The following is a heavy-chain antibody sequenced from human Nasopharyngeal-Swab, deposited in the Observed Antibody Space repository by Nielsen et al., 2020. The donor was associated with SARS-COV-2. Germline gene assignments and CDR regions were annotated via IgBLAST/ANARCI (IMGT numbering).Heavy chain of an antibody. CDR3: ARLRGSAFYYYYLDV. CDR2: IYPDDSDT. Sequence: VESLKISCKGSGCSFTTFWITWVRQMPGKGLEWMGIIYPDDSDTRYSPSFQGQVTFSVDKSTSTAYLQWSSLKASDTAMYYCARLRGSAFYYYYLDVWGKGTTVTVSS. V-gene: IGHV5-51*01. J-gene: IGHJ6*03. CDR1: GCSFTTFW. D-gene: IGHD2-15*01.